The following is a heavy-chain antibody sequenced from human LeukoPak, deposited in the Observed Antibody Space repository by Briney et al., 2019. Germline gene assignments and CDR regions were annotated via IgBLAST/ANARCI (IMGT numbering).Heavy chain of an antibody. CDR2: IFHSGST. CDR3: TRDWLEYSSSSGIGY. V-gene: IGHV4-59*12. CDR1: GGSISSYY. J-gene: IGHJ4*02. D-gene: IGHD6-6*01. Sequence: SETLSLTCTVSGGSISSYYWSWIQQPPGKGLEWIGEIFHSGSTNYNPSLKSRVTISVNKSKNQFSLKLSSVTAADTAAYYCTRDWLEYSSSSGIGYWGQGTLVTVSS.